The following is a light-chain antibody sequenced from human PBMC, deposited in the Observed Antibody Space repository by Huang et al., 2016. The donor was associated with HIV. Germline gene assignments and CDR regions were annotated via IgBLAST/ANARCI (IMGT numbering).Light chain of an antibody. CDR3: QQGYSTPYT. Sequence: DIQMTQSPSSLSAYVGDRVTITCRESQSISSYLKWYQQTPGKAPKLLIYTAASLQSGVPSIFRGSGSGTDFTLTISSLQPEDFATYYCQQGYSTPYTFGQGTKLEIK. CDR1: QSISSY. J-gene: IGKJ2*01. V-gene: IGKV1-39*01. CDR2: TAA.